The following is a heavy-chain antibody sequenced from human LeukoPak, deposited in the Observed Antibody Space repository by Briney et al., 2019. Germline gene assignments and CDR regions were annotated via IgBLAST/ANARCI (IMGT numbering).Heavy chain of an antibody. CDR2: IYYSGST. CDR1: GGSISSSSYY. Sequence: SETLSLTCTVSGGSISSSSYYWGWIRQPPGKGLEWIGSIYYSGSTYYNPSLKSRVTISVDTSKNQFSLKLSSVTAADTAVYYCAGVNKYYFDYWGQGTLVTVSS. J-gene: IGHJ4*02. V-gene: IGHV4-39*07. CDR3: AGVNKYYFDY. D-gene: IGHD1/OR15-1a*01.